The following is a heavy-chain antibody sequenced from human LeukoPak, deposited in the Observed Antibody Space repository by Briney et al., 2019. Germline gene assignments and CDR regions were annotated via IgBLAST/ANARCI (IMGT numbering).Heavy chain of an antibody. CDR2: IFTSVST. CDR3: ARRVGSGWSEHIDY. Sequence: SETLSLTCTFSGGSISDYYWSWIRQPAGKGLEWIGRIFTSVSTNYNPSLKSRVTMSVDTSKNQFSLKLSSVTAADTAVYYCARRVGSGWSEHIDYWGQGTLVTVSS. J-gene: IGHJ4*02. V-gene: IGHV4-4*07. D-gene: IGHD6-19*01. CDR1: GGSISDYY.